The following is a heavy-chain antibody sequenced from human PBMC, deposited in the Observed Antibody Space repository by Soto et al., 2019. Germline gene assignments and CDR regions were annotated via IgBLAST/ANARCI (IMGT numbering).Heavy chain of an antibody. CDR3: AKGHPGGSCYSGLDC. D-gene: IGHD2-15*01. Sequence: GGSLRLSCAASGFSLSTCAMTWVRQAPGKGLEWVLCISGSGDTTYYADSVKGRFTISRDTSKNTVYLQMNSLRVDDTAVYYCAKGHPGGSCYSGLDCWGQGTLVTAPQ. CDR2: ISGSGDTT. V-gene: IGHV3-23*01. J-gene: IGHJ4*02. CDR1: GFSLSTCA.